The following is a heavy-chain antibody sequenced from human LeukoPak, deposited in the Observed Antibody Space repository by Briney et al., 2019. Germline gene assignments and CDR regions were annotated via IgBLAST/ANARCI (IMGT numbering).Heavy chain of an antibody. Sequence: ASVKVSCKASGYTFIGYYMHWVRQAPGQGLEWMGWINPNSGGTDYAQKFQGRVTMTRDTSISTAYMELSRLRSDDTAVYYCATAGMVRGVIKSPDYWGQGTLVTVSS. CDR3: ATAGMVRGVIKSPDY. D-gene: IGHD3-10*01. J-gene: IGHJ4*02. CDR1: GYTFIGYY. CDR2: INPNSGGT. V-gene: IGHV1-2*02.